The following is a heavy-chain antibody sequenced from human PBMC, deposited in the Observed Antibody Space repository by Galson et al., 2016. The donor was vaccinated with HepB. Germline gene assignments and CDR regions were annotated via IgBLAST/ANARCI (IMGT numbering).Heavy chain of an antibody. D-gene: IGHD3-16*01. J-gene: IGHJ6*02. CDR3: ARESFLGVDFYYYGMDV. V-gene: IGHV3-74*01. Sequence: SLRLSCAASGFTFSSKWTHWVRQAPGKGLVWVSRINADGTRTNYADSVRGRFTISRDNANNTLYRQMKSLRAEDTAVYYCARESFLGVDFYYYGMDVWGQGTTVTVSS. CDR1: GFTFSSKW. CDR2: INADGTRT.